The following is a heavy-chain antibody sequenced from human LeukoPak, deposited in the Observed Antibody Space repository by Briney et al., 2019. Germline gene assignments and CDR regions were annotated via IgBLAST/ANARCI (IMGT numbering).Heavy chain of an antibody. CDR2: ISGSGGST. V-gene: IGHV3-23*01. D-gene: IGHD3-10*01. CDR1: GFTFSSYA. CDR3: ARLRFGSGKAGYYFDY. J-gene: IGHJ4*02. Sequence: PGGSLRLSCAASGFTFSSYAMSWVRQAPGKGLEWVSAISGSGGSTYYADSVKGRFTISRDNSKNTLYLQMNSLRAEDTAVYYCARLRFGSGKAGYYFDYWGQGTLVTVSS.